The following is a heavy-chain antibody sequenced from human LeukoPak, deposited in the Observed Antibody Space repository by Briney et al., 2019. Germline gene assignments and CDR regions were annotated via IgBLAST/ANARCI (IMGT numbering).Heavy chain of an antibody. Sequence: GESLKISCKGSGYSFTSYWIGWVRQMPGKGLEWMGVIFPGDSDSRYCPSFQGLVTMSVDKSTSTAYLQWSGLRASDTAIYYCARHRETIYYSSGYHAFGLWGQGTMVTVSS. V-gene: IGHV5-51*01. CDR1: GYSFTSYW. J-gene: IGHJ3*01. D-gene: IGHD3-22*01. CDR2: IFPGDSDS. CDR3: ARHRETIYYSSGYHAFGL.